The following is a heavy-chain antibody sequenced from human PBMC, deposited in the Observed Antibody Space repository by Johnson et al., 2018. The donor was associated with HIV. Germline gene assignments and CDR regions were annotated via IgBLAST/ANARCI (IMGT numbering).Heavy chain of an antibody. J-gene: IGHJ3*02. D-gene: IGHD5-18*01. CDR2: ISYDGSNI. Sequence: QVQLVESGGGLVQPGGSLRLSCAASGFTLSDSALHWVRQAPGKGLEWVAVISYDGSNILYADSVKGRFTISRDNSKNTLYLQMNSLRAEDTALYYCARGLRGYSYIDSFDIWGQGTMVTVSS. V-gene: IGHV3-30-3*01. CDR1: GFTLSDSA. CDR3: ARGLRGYSYIDSFDI.